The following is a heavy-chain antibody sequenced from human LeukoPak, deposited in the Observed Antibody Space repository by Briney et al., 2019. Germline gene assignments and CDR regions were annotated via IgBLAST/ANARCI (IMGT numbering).Heavy chain of an antibody. V-gene: IGHV3-23*01. CDR3: AKDSSGWYGEYFQH. J-gene: IGHJ1*01. CDR1: GFTFSSYA. CDR2: ISGSGGST. Sequence: PGGSLRLSCAASGFTFSSYAMSWVRQAPGKGLEWVSAISGSGGSTYYADSVKGRFTTSRDNSKNTLYLQMNSLRAEDTAVYYCAKDSSGWYGEYFQHWGQGTLVTISS. D-gene: IGHD6-19*01.